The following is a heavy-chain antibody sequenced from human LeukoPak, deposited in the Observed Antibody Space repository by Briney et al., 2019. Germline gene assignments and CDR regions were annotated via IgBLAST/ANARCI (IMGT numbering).Heavy chain of an antibody. J-gene: IGHJ6*02. CDR2: INHSGST. CDR1: GGSFSGYY. V-gene: IGHV4-34*01. Sequence: PSETLSLTCAVYGGSFSGYYWGWIRQPPGKGLDWIGEINHSGSTNYNPSLKSRVTISVDTSKNQFSLQLSSVTAADTAVYYCARGPVYYYYGMDVWGQGTTVTVSS. CDR3: ARGPVYYYYGMDV.